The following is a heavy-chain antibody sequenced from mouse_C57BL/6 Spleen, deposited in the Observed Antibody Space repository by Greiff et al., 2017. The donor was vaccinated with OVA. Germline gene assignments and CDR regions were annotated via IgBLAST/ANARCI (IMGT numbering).Heavy chain of an antibody. Sequence: VQLQQSGAELVKPGASVQISCKASGYTFTDYYINWVKQRPGQGLEWIGKIGPGSGSTYYNEKFKGKATLTADKSSSTAYMQLSSLTSEDSAVYFCARERWITTVVAPNGVWGTGTTVTVSS. CDR1: GYTFTDYY. CDR2: IGPGSGST. V-gene: IGHV1-77*01. CDR3: ARERWITTVVAPNGV. D-gene: IGHD1-1*01. J-gene: IGHJ1*03.